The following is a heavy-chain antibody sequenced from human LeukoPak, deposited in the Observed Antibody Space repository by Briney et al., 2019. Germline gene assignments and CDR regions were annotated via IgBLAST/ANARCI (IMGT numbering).Heavy chain of an antibody. CDR1: GGSFSGYY. Sequence: SETLSLTCAVYGGSFSGYYWGWIRQPPGKGLEWIGEINHSGSTNYNPSLKSRVTISVDTSKNQFSLKLSSVTAADTAVYYCARGREVYGMDVWGQGTTVTVSS. CDR3: ARGREVYGMDV. CDR2: INHSGST. V-gene: IGHV4-34*01. J-gene: IGHJ6*02.